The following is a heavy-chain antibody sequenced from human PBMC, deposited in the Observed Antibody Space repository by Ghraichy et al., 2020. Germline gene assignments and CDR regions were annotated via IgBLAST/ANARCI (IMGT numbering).Heavy chain of an antibody. V-gene: IGHV4-59*12. Sequence: SETLSLTCTVSGASINDYYWSWIRQPPGKGLEWIGYIHYSGSTNHNPSLRSRVTMSVDTSRNQFSLKLSSVTAADTAVYYCARDNVEMATDYWGQGTLVTVSS. D-gene: IGHD5-24*01. CDR1: GASINDYY. CDR3: ARDNVEMATDY. CDR2: IHYSGST. J-gene: IGHJ4*02.